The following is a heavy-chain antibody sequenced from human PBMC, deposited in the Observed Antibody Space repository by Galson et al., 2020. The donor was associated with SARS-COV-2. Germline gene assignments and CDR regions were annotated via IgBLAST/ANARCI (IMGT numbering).Heavy chain of an antibody. Sequence: GESLKISCKASGYTFASYGISWVRQAPGQGLEWMGWISAYNGNTNYAQKLQGRVTMTTDTSTNTAYMELRSLRSDDTAMYYCARDGPSGWYPVDYWGQGTLVTVSS. CDR2: ISAYNGNT. V-gene: IGHV1-18*04. J-gene: IGHJ4*02. D-gene: IGHD6-13*01. CDR3: ARDGPSGWYPVDY. CDR1: GYTFASYG.